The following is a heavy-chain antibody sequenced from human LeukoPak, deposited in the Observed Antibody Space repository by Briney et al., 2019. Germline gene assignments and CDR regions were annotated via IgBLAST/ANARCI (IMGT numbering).Heavy chain of an antibody. CDR2: IYYSGST. CDR3: ARGVVVPAAILPGYYGMDV. V-gene: IGHV4-59*01. J-gene: IGHJ6*04. Sequence: KASETLSLTCTVSGGSISSYYWSWIRQPPGKGPEWIGYIYYSGSTNYNPSLKSRVTISVDTSKNQFSLKLSSVTAADTAVYYCARGVVVPAAILPGYYGMDVWGKGTTVTVSS. D-gene: IGHD2-2*01. CDR1: GGSISSYY.